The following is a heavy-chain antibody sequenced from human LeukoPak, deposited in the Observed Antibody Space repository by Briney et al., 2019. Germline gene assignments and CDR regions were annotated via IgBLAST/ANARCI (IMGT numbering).Heavy chain of an antibody. Sequence: SQTLSLTCAISGDSVSSNSGAWNWIRQSPSRGLEWLGRTYYRSKWYNDYAVSVKSRITINPDTSKNQFSLQLNSVTPEDTAVYYCARGFYDSSGTTIDYWGQGTLVTVSS. CDR1: GDSVSSNSGA. V-gene: IGHV6-1*01. D-gene: IGHD3-22*01. CDR3: ARGFYDSSGTTIDY. CDR2: TYYRSKWYN. J-gene: IGHJ4*02.